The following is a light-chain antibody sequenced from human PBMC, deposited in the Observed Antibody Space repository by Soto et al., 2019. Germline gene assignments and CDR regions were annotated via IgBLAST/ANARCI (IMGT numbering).Light chain of an antibody. J-gene: IGKJ3*01. Sequence: EIVLTQSPGPLSLSPGERATLSCRASQSVSSSYLAWYQQKPCQAPRLLIYGASSRATGIPDRFSCSGSGTDFTLTISRLEPEDFGVYYCQQYGSSLLFGPGTKVDIK. CDR1: QSVSSSY. CDR3: QQYGSSLL. CDR2: GAS. V-gene: IGKV3-20*01.